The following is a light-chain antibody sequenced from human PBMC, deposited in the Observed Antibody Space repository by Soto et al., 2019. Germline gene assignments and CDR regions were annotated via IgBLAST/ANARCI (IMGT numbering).Light chain of an antibody. V-gene: IGLV1-44*01. CDR1: SSNIGSNS. CDR2: GNN. Sequence: QSVLTQPPSASGTPGQRVTISCSGSSSNIGSNSVIWCLQLPGTAPKLLIYGNNQRPSGVPDRFSGSKSGTSASLAISGLQSDDEADYYCAVWDDSLSAWVFGGGTKLTVL. J-gene: IGLJ3*02. CDR3: AVWDDSLSAWV.